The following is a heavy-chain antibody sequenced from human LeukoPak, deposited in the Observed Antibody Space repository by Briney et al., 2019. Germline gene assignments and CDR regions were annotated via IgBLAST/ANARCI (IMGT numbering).Heavy chain of an antibody. D-gene: IGHD1-26*01. J-gene: IGHJ4*02. CDR2: ISSSGSTI. CDR1: GFTFSNYA. Sequence: GGSLRLSCAASGFTFSNYAMSWVHQAPGKGLEWVSYISSSGSTIYYADSVKGRFTISRDNAKNSLYLQMNSLRAEDTAVYYCAKNSGSYLQRYYFDYWGQGTLVTVSS. V-gene: IGHV3-11*01. CDR3: AKNSGSYLQRYYFDY.